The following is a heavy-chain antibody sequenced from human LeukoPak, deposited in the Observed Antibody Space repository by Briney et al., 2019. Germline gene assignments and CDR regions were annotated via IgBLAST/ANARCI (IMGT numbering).Heavy chain of an antibody. CDR2: IYPGDSDT. CDR1: GYSFTSYW. CDR3: ARGLAVAGTPFPYYFDY. Sequence: RGESLKISCKDSGYSFTSYWIGWVRQMPGKGLEWMGIIYPGDSDTRYSPSFQGQVTISADKSISTAYLQWSSLKASDTAMYYCARGLAVAGTPFPYYFDYWGQGTLVTVSS. J-gene: IGHJ4*02. V-gene: IGHV5-51*01. D-gene: IGHD6-19*01.